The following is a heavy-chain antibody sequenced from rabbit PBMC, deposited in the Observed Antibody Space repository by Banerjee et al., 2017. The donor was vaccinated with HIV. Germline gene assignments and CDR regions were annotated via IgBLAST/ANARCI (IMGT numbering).Heavy chain of an antibody. V-gene: IGHV1S45*01. Sequence: QQQLVESGGGLVQPEGSLTLTCTASGIDFSSYLYMCWVRQAPGKGPEWIACIYTGISGGVWYASWAKGRFTISKTSSTTVTLQMTSLTAADTATYFCVRDRDGFAYGTAGNLWGPGTLVTVS. CDR3: VRDRDGFAYGTAGNL. D-gene: IGHD6-1*01. J-gene: IGHJ4*01. CDR1: GIDFSSYLY. CDR2: IYTGISGGV.